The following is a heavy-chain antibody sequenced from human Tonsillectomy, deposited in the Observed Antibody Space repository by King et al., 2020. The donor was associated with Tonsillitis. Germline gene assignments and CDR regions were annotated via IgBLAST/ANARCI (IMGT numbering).Heavy chain of an antibody. D-gene: IGHD6-19*01. V-gene: IGHV3-74*01. CDR1: GFTFSSYW. J-gene: IGHJ6*02. Sequence: VQLVESGGGLVQPGGSLRLSCAASGFTFSSYWIHWVRHAPGKGLVWVSRINSDGSRTSYADSVKGRFTISRDNAKNTLYLQMNSLRAEDTAVYYCARGIRSGGSWGGMDVWGQGTTVTVSS. CDR2: INSDGSRT. CDR3: ARGIRSGGSWGGMDV.